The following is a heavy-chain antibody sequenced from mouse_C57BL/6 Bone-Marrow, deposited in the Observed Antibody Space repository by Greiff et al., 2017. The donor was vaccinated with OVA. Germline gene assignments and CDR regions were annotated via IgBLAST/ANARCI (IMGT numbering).Heavy chain of an antibody. Sequence: VKLMESGPGLVQPSQSLSITCTVSGFSLTSYGVHWVRQPPGKGLEWLGVIWSGGSTDYNAAFISRLSISKDNSKSQVFFKMNSLQADDTAIYYCAKNSLGWYFDVWGTGTTVTVSS. V-gene: IGHV2-4*01. CDR1: GFSLTSYG. J-gene: IGHJ1*03. D-gene: IGHD6-2*01. CDR2: IWSGGST. CDR3: AKNSLGWYFDV.